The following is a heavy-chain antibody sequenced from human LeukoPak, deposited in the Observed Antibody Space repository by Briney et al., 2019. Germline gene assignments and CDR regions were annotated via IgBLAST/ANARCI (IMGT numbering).Heavy chain of an antibody. D-gene: IGHD1-14*01. CDR1: GGSFSGYY. CDR3: ARHHRAPRRYYSDY. J-gene: IGHJ4*02. V-gene: IGHV4-34*01. CDR2: INHSGST. Sequence: SETLSLTCAVYGGSFSGYYWSWIRQPPGKGLEWIGEINHSGSTNYNPSLKSRVTISVDTSKNQFSLKLSSVTAADTAVYYCARHHRAPRRYYSDYWGQGTLVTVSS.